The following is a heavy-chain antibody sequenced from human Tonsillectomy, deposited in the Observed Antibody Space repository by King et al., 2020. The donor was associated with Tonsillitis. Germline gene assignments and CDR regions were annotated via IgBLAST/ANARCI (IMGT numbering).Heavy chain of an antibody. D-gene: IGHD1-1*01. CDR2: ISGDGGRT. J-gene: IGHJ3*02. V-gene: IGHV3-43*02. CDR1: GFTFDDYA. CDR3: ANWEYGWDDATNGGAFDI. Sequence: VQLVESGGGVVQPGGSLRLSCAASGFTFDDYAMHWVRQAPGKGPEWVSLISGDGGRTYYADSVKGRFTISRDNSKNSLFLQMNSLRTEDTALYYCANWEYGWDDATNGGAFDIWGQGTMVTVSS.